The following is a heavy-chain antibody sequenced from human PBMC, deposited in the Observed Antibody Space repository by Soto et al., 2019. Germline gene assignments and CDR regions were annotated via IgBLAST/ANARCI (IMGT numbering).Heavy chain of an antibody. CDR3: ARDIEYSSSSDYGMDV. CDR2: TYYRSKWYN. J-gene: IGHJ6*02. CDR1: GDSVSSNSAA. Sequence: SQTLSLTCAISGDSVSSNSAAWNWIRQSPSRGLEWLGRTYYRSKWYNDYAVSVKSRITISPDTSKNPYSLQLNSVPPEDTAVYYCARDIEYSSSSDYGMDVWGQGTTVTVSS. V-gene: IGHV6-1*01. D-gene: IGHD6-6*01.